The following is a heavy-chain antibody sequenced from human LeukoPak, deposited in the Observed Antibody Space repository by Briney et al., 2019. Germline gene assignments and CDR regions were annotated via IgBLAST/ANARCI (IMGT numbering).Heavy chain of an antibody. CDR3: ARHFDSQGAYYFDY. CDR1: GGSISSYY. Sequence: SETLSLTCTVSGGSISSYYWSWIRQPAGKGLEWIGRIYTSGSTYYNPSLKSRVTISVDTSKNQFSLKLSSVTAADTAVYYCARHFDSQGAYYFDYWGQGTLVTVSS. V-gene: IGHV4-4*07. D-gene: IGHD3-22*01. CDR2: IYTSGST. J-gene: IGHJ4*02.